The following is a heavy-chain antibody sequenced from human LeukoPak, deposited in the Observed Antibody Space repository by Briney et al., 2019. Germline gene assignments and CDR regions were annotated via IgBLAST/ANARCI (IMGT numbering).Heavy chain of an antibody. CDR1: GFTFSSYC. Sequence: PGGSLRLSCAASGFTFSSYCMNWVRQAPGKGLEWVSYISSSSTIYYADSVKGRFTISRDNAKNSLYLQMNSLRAEDTAVYYCARELKVADFDYWGQGTLVTVSS. CDR3: ARELKVADFDY. J-gene: IGHJ4*02. V-gene: IGHV3-48*01. D-gene: IGHD6-19*01. CDR2: ISSSSTI.